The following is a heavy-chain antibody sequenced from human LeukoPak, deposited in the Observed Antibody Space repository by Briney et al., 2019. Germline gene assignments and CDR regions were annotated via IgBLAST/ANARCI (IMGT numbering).Heavy chain of an antibody. D-gene: IGHD1-26*01. CDR1: GGSISSYY. CDR3: AVPYSGSYYVGGGYYFDY. J-gene: IGHJ4*02. CDR2: IYYSGST. V-gene: IGHV4-59*08. Sequence: PSGTLSLTCTVSGGSISSYYWSWIRQPPGKGLEWIGYIYYSGSTNYNPSLKSRVTISVDTSKNQFSLKLSSVTAADTAVYYCAVPYSGSYYVGGGYYFDYWGQGTLVTVSS.